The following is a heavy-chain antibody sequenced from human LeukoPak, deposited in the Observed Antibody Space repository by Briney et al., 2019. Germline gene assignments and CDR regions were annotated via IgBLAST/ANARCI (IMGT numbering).Heavy chain of an antibody. J-gene: IGHJ3*02. Sequence: GGSLRLSCTASGFTVNRNYISWVPQAPGEGLECVSDSYSGGSTDYAASLKGRFTISRDNSKNTLYLQMNSLRTEDTAVYYCARGVIRGIDAFDIWGQGTMVTVSS. CDR3: ARGVIRGIDAFDI. CDR1: GFTVNRNY. CDR2: SYSGGST. V-gene: IGHV3-66*02. D-gene: IGHD3-10*01.